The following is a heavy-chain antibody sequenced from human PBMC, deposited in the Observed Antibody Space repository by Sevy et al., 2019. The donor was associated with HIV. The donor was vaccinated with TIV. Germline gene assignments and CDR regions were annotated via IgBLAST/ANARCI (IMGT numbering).Heavy chain of an antibody. Sequence: GGSLRLSCAASAFTFSTYAMTWVRQAPGKGLEWVSVISASAGSTYYSDSVKGRFTISRDNSKNTLYLQMNSLRAEDTAVYYCAKDRVSGTYYTGDFDYWGQGTLVTVSS. D-gene: IGHD3-10*01. CDR2: ISASAGST. J-gene: IGHJ4*02. CDR1: AFTFSTYA. V-gene: IGHV3-23*01. CDR3: AKDRVSGTYYTGDFDY.